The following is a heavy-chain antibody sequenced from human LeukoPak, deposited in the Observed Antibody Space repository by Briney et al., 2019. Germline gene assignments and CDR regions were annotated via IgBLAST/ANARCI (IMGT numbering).Heavy chain of an antibody. CDR1: GFTFNSYT. CDR2: ISSSGSTI. CDR3: ARETGTTYNFDY. Sequence: GGSLRLSCAASGFTFNSYTMNWVRQAPGKGLEWVSYISSSGSTIYYADSVKGRFTISRDNAKNSLYLQMNSLRAEDTALYYCARETGTTYNFDYWGQGTLVTVSS. D-gene: IGHD1-1*01. V-gene: IGHV3-48*04. J-gene: IGHJ4*02.